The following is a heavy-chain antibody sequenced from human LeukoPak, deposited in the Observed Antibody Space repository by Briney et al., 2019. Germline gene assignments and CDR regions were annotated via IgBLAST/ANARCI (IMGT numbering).Heavy chain of an antibody. CDR1: GDSVSSNSAA. CDR2: TYYRSKWYN. D-gene: IGHD4-23*01. CDR3: ARAPPPYGGNSGGFDY. V-gene: IGHV6-1*01. Sequence: SQTLSLTCAISGDSVSSNSAAGNWIRQSPSRGLEWLGRTYYRSKWYNDYAVSVKSRITINPDTSKNQFSLQLNSVTPEDTAVYYCARAPPPYGGNSGGFDYWGQGTLVTVSS. J-gene: IGHJ4*02.